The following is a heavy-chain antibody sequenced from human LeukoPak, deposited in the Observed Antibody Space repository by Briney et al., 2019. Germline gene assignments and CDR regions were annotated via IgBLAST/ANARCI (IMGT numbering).Heavy chain of an antibody. Sequence: GGSLRLSCAASVFTFSSYSMHWVRQAPGKGLEWGSVISYDGSNKYYADSVKGRFTISRDNSKNTLYLQMNSLRAEDTAVYYCAKDFTIFGVVIPGDVWGQGTTVTVSS. D-gene: IGHD3-3*01. J-gene: IGHJ6*02. CDR1: VFTFSSYS. CDR3: AKDFTIFGVVIPGDV. CDR2: ISYDGSNK. V-gene: IGHV3-30*18.